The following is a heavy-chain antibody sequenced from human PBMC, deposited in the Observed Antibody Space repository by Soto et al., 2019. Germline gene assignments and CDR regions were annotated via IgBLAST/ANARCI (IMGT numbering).Heavy chain of an antibody. J-gene: IGHJ4*02. D-gene: IGHD3-22*01. CDR1: GDTFTSYY. CDR3: AREGLLGYYDSSGYMDY. CDR2: INPSGGST. Sequence: ASVKVSCKASGDTFTSYYMHWVRQAPGQGLEWMGIINPSGGSTSYAQKFQGRVTMTRDTSTRTVYMELSSLRSEDTAVYYCAREGLLGYYDSSGYMDYWGQGALVTVSS. V-gene: IGHV1-46*03.